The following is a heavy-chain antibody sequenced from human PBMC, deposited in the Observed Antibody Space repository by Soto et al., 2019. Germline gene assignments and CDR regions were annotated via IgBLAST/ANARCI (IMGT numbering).Heavy chain of an antibody. D-gene: IGHD3-9*01. V-gene: IGHV3-21*01. CDR2: ISSSSSYI. CDR1: GFTFSSYS. Sequence: PGGSLRLSCAASGFTFSSYSMNWVRQAPGKGLEWVSSISSSSSYIYYADSVKGRFTISRDNAKNSLYLQMNSLRAEDTAVYYCARDTERAYYDILTGYGSYGMDVWGQGTTVTVSS. CDR3: ARDTERAYYDILTGYGSYGMDV. J-gene: IGHJ6*02.